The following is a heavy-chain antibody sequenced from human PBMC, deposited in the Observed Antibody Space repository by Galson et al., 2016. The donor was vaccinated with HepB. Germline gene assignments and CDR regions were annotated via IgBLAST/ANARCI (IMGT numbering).Heavy chain of an antibody. J-gene: IGHJ4*02. D-gene: IGHD2-15*01. Sequence: SLRLSCAASGFTFSYAWMSWVRQAPGKGLEWVGRIRSKTDGGTTEYAAPVTGRFTISRDDSENMLYLQMNRLKTEDTAVYYCTTEKLGFCSGGRCYLGYWGQGTLVTVSS. V-gene: IGHV3-15*01. CDR2: IRSKTDGGTT. CDR3: TTEKLGFCSGGRCYLGY. CDR1: GFTFSYAW.